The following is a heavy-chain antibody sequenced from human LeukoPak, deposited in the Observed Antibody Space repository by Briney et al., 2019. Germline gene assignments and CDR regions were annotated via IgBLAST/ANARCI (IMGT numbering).Heavy chain of an antibody. D-gene: IGHD3-16*01. CDR3: ARTGGNWFDP. CDR2: IIPIFGTA. V-gene: IGHV1-69*05. J-gene: IGHJ5*02. CDR1: GGTFSSYA. Sequence: ASVKVSCKASGGTFSSYAISWVRQAPGQGLEWMGGIIPIFGTANYAQKFQGRVTITTDESTSTAYMELSSLGSEDTAVYCCARTGGNWFDPWGQGTLVTVSS.